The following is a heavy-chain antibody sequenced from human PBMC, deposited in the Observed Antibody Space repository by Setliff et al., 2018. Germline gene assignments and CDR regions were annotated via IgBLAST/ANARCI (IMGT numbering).Heavy chain of an antibody. CDR2: IYYSGST. CDR1: GGSISSYY. V-gene: IGHV4-59*12. CDR3: ARSFSRREKFLLDY. Sequence: KASETLSLTCTVSGGSISSYYWSWIRQPPGKGLEWIGYIYYSGSTNYNPSLKSRVTMSIDTSKNQFSLKVNSVTVADTAVYYCARSFSRREKFLLDYWGQGALVTVSS. J-gene: IGHJ4*02.